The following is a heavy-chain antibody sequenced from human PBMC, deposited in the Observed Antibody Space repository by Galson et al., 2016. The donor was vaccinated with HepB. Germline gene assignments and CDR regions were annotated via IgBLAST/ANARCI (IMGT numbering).Heavy chain of an antibody. CDR2: IDPSGGTT. J-gene: IGHJ4*02. CDR3: ARSGCSSSTCPVYYFDY. D-gene: IGHD2-2*01. CDR1: GYTFISSY. V-gene: IGHV1-46*01. Sequence: SVKVSCKASGYTFISSYIHWVRQAPGQGLGWMGVIDPSGGTTTYTHKFRGRLSMTSDTSTATVYMEVSSLRKEDTAVYYCARSGCSSSTCPVYYFDYWGQGSLVSVSS.